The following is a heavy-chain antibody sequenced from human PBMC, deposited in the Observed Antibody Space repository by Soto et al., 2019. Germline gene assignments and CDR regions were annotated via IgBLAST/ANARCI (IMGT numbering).Heavy chain of an antibody. CDR2: IYYSGST. CDR3: ARANRKPRLPGEYYYYYYMDV. J-gene: IGHJ6*03. CDR1: GGSISSYY. V-gene: IGHV4-59*01. D-gene: IGHD4-17*01. Sequence: QVQLQESGPGLVKPSETLSLTCTVSGGSISSYYWSWIRQPPGKGLEWIGYIYYSGSTNYNPSLKSRVTISVDTSKNQFSLKLSSVTAADTAVYYCARANRKPRLPGEYYYYYYMDVWGKGTTVTVSS.